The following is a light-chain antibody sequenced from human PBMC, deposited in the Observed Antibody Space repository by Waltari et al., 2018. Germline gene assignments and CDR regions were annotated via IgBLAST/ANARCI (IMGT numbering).Light chain of an antibody. CDR2: EVT. CDR3: SSYAHNNHFV. Sequence: QSVLTQPPSATGSPGQSVTISCTGTNSDVGAYNYVPWYQQHPGKVPKLLIYEVTKRPSGVPGRFSGSKSGNTASLTVSGLQADDEADYYCSSYAHNNHFVFGTGTKVTVL. J-gene: IGLJ1*01. CDR1: NSDVGAYNY. V-gene: IGLV2-8*01.